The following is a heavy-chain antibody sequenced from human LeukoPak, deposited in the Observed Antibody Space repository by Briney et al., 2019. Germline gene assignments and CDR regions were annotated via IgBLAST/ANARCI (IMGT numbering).Heavy chain of an antibody. CDR2: IIPILGIA. Sequence: GSLVKPSCKASGGTFTTSAISWVRQAPGHGLEWMGRIIPILGIANYAQKFQGRVTITADKSTSTAYMERSSLRSEDTAVYYCAWLAQWLSIYGMDVWGQGTTVTVSS. CDR1: GGTFTTSA. V-gene: IGHV1-69*04. CDR3: AWLAQWLSIYGMDV. J-gene: IGHJ6*02. D-gene: IGHD6-19*01.